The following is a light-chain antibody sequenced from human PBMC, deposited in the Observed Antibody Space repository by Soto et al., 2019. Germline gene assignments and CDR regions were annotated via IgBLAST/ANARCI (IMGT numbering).Light chain of an antibody. V-gene: IGKV1-39*01. Sequence: DIQVTQSPSSLSASVGDRVTITCRASQSISSYLDWYQQKPGKAPKLLIYDASSLKSGVPSRFSGSGSGTEFTLTISSLQPEDFATYYCQHSYSNPRAFGQGTKVDIK. CDR1: QSISSY. CDR3: QHSYSNPRA. CDR2: DAS. J-gene: IGKJ1*01.